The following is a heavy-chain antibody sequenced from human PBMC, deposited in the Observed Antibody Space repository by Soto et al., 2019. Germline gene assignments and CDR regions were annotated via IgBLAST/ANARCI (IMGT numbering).Heavy chain of an antibody. CDR1: GYTFTNYY. CDR3: ARDLPDTAMVTAYYYGMDV. Sequence: ASVKVSCKASGYTFTNYYMRWVRQAPGQGLEWMGIINPSGGSTSYAQKFQGRVTMTRDTSTSTVYKKLSSLRTKDTAVYFCARDLPDTAMVTAYYYGMDVWGQGTTVTVSS. J-gene: IGHJ6*02. V-gene: IGHV1-46*01. D-gene: IGHD5-18*01. CDR2: INPSGGST.